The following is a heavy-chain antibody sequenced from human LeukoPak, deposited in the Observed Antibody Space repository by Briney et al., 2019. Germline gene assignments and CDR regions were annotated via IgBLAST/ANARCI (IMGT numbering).Heavy chain of an antibody. V-gene: IGHV1-2*02. Sequence: ASVKVPCKASGYTFTGYYMHWVRRAPGQGLEWMGWINPNSGGTNYAQKFQGRVTMTRDTSISTAYMELSRLRSDDTAVYYCARVPSIAARAPFDYWGQGTLVTVSS. CDR3: ARVPSIAARAPFDY. D-gene: IGHD6-6*01. CDR2: INPNSGGT. J-gene: IGHJ4*02. CDR1: GYTFTGYY.